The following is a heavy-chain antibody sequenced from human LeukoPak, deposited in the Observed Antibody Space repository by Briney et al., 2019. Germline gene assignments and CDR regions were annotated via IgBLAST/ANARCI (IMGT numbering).Heavy chain of an antibody. CDR1: GFTFSDSW. J-gene: IGHJ6*03. Sequence: GGSLRLSCAASGFTFSDSWMHWVRQVPGKGLEWVSRMNSDGTTTNYADSVKGRFTISRDNAQNTLYLQMNSLRAEDTAVYYCAKALDYYYYMDVWGKGTTVTVSS. CDR2: MNSDGTTT. V-gene: IGHV3-74*01. CDR3: AKALDYYYYMDV.